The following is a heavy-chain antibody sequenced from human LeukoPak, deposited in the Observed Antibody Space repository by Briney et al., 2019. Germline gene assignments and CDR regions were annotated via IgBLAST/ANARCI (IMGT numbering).Heavy chain of an antibody. D-gene: IGHD5/OR15-5a*01. Sequence: ASVKVCCKVSGSTLTELSMHWVRQAPGKGLEWMGGFDPGDDETIYAQEFQGRVTMTEDTSTDTAYMELSSLRSEDTALYYCAAGGVYSILDYWGQGTLVTVSS. CDR2: FDPGDDET. CDR1: GSTLTELS. V-gene: IGHV1-24*01. CDR3: AAGGVYSILDY. J-gene: IGHJ4*02.